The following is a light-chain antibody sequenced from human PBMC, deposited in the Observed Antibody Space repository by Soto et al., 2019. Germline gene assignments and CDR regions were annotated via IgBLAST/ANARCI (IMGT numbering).Light chain of an antibody. CDR2: EVS. CDR1: SSDVGGYNY. V-gene: IGLV2-14*01. J-gene: IGLJ1*01. Sequence: QSVLTKPASVSGSPGQSITISCTGTSSDVGGYNYVSWYQQHPGKAPKLMIYEVSNRPPGVSNRFSGSKSGNTASLTISGLQAEDEADYYCSSYISRSRVFGTGTKVTVL. CDR3: SSYISRSRV.